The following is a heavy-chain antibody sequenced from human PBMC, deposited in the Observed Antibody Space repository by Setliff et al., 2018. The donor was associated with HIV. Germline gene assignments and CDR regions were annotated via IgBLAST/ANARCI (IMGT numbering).Heavy chain of an antibody. D-gene: IGHD4-17*01. V-gene: IGHV1-2*06. CDR2: IYPSSGGT. CDR3: ARGTTVVMGDDVDNYHYSYLDV. J-gene: IGHJ6*03. CDR1: GYTFTGYY. Sequence: ASVKVSCKASGYTFTGYYIHWVRQAPGQGLGWMGRIYPSSGGTNFAQKFRGRVTMTRDTSISTAYMELSRLTSDDTAMYYCARGTTVVMGDDVDNYHYSYLDVWDKGTTVTVSS.